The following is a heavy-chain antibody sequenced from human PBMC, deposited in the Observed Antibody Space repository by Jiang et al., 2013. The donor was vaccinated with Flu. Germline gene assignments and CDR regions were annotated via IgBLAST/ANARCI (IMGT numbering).Heavy chain of an antibody. J-gene: IGHJ6*04. Sequence: SQTLSLTRAISGDSVSSNSAAWNWIRQSPSRGLEWLGRTYYRSKWYNDYAVSVKSRITINPDTSKDQFSLQLNSVTPEDTAVYYCARDRSSSPGSYYYYGMDVWGKGTTVTVSS. CDR3: ARDRSSSPGSYYYYGMDV. CDR1: GDSVSSNSAA. D-gene: IGHD6-6*01. CDR2: TYYRSKWYN. V-gene: IGHV6-1*01.